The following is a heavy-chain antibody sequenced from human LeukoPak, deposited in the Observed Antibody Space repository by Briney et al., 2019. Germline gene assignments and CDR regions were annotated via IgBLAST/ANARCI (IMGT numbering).Heavy chain of an antibody. D-gene: IGHD2-2*01. CDR1: NGSISSVGYY. Sequence: SQTLSLTCTVSNGSISSVGYYWSWIRQNPGKGLEFIGYIYYSGSTNYNPSLKSRVTISVDTSKNQFSLKLSSVTAADTAVYYCARESVPAAILGMDAWGQGTTVTVSS. J-gene: IGHJ6*02. V-gene: IGHV4-61*08. CDR2: IYYSGST. CDR3: ARESVPAAILGMDA.